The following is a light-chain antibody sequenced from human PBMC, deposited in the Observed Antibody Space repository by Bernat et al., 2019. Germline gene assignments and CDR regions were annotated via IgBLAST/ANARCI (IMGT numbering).Light chain of an antibody. J-gene: IGLJ3*02. CDR3: QAWESSVGV. V-gene: IGLV3-1*01. CDR1: KLGSKF. Sequence: SYELTQPPSVSVSPGQTASITCSGDKLGSKFTCWYQQKPGQSPVVVIFQDDKRPSGIPERFSGSHSGNTATLTIGGAQAMDEADYYCQAWESSVGVFGGGTKLTVL. CDR2: QDD.